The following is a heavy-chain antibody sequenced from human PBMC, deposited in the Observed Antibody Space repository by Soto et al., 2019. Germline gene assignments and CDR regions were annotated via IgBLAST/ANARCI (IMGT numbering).Heavy chain of an antibody. Sequence: EVQLVESGGGLVQPGGSLKLSCAASGFTFSGSAIHWVRQASGKGLEWVGRIRSKANDYATEYAASVKGRFTISREDSKDTAYLQMSSLQTDDTAVYYCTVTTVTTGFDYWGQGTLVTVSS. V-gene: IGHV3-73*01. J-gene: IGHJ4*02. CDR2: IRSKANDYAT. CDR1: GFTFSGSA. D-gene: IGHD4-17*01. CDR3: TVTTVTTGFDY.